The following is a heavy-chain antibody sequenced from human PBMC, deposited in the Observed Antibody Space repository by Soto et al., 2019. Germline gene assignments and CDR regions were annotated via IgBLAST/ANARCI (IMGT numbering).Heavy chain of an antibody. Sequence: GGPLTLSCAASRFRFANYWMSWVRQAPGKGLEWVGHIKEDGNERSYADSVKGRFTISRDNAKKSVYLQMNSMRAEDTAVYYCARGIDDQASYGMDRWGQGTTVTGSS. V-gene: IGHV3-7*01. CDR2: IKEDGNER. CDR3: ARGIDDQASYGMDR. CDR1: RFRFANYW. J-gene: IGHJ6*02.